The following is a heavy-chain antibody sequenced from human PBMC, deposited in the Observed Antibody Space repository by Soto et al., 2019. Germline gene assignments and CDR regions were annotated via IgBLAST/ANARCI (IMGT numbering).Heavy chain of an antibody. CDR3: TRNITIVVVVAATHRYYSGMDV. V-gene: IGHV5-51*01. D-gene: IGHD2-15*01. CDR1: GYSFTSYW. J-gene: IGHJ6*02. Sequence: GESLKISCKGSGYSFTSYWIGWVRQMPGKGLEWMGIIYPGDSDTRYSPSFQGQVTISADKSISTAYLQWSSLKASDTAMYYCTRNITIVVVVAATHRYYSGMDVWGQGTTVTVSS. CDR2: IYPGDSDT.